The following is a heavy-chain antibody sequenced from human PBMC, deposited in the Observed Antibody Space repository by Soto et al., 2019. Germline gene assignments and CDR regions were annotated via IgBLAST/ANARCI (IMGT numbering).Heavy chain of an antibody. CDR3: ARAHYGDYGYGMDV. CDR2: IYHSGST. D-gene: IGHD4-17*01. J-gene: IGHJ6*02. Sequence: QLQLQESGSGLVKPSQTLSLTCAVSGGSISSGGYSWSWIRQPPGKGLEWIGYIYHSGSTYYNPSLKSRVPVSVDRSKTQFSLKLSSVTAADTAVYYCARAHYGDYGYGMDVWGQGTTVTVSS. V-gene: IGHV4-30-2*01. CDR1: GGSISSGGYS.